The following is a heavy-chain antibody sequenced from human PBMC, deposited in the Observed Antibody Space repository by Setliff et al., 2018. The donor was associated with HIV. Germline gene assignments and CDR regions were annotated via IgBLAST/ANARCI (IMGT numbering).Heavy chain of an antibody. D-gene: IGHD3-10*01. CDR1: GDSITIGGYA. CDR3: AVPGTSGTYYRVFDY. V-gene: IGHV4-30-2*01. CDR2: IYQSGIT. Sequence: SETLSLTCGVSGDSITIGGYAWSWIRQPPGKGLQFIGYIYQSGITYYDPSLKSRVTISLDRSKNQFSLKLSSVTAADTAVYYCAVPGTSGTYYRVFDYWGQGVLVTVSS. J-gene: IGHJ4*02.